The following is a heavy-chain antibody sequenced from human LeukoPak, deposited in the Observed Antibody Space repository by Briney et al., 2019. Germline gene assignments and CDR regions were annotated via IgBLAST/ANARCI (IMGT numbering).Heavy chain of an antibody. CDR3: AKDQGSGSYYPFFDY. CDR1: GFTFSSYG. CDR2: IRYDGSNK. Sequence: GGSLRLSCAASGFTFSSYGMHWVRQAPGKGLEWVAFIRYDGSNKYYADSVKGRFAISRDNSKNTLYLQMNSLRAEDTAVYYCAKDQGSGSYYPFFDYWGQGTLVTVSS. D-gene: IGHD3-10*01. J-gene: IGHJ4*02. V-gene: IGHV3-30*02.